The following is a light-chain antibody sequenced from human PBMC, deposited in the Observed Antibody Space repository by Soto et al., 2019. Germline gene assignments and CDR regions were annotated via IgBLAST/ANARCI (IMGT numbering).Light chain of an antibody. J-gene: IGKJ3*01. CDR3: QQYETYPFT. Sequence: DLPMTQSPSSVSASVGDGVTITCRASPGINVNLAWFQQKPGKAPKSLIFAAASLQSGVPSKFSGSGSGTEFTLTISSLQPEDSATYYCQQYETYPFTFGPGTRVEIK. CDR1: PGINVN. CDR2: AAA. V-gene: IGKV1-16*02.